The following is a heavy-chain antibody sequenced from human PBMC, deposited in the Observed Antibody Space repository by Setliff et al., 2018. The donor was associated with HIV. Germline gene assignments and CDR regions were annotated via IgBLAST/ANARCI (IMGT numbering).Heavy chain of an antibody. CDR3: ARDHDSSAYTYFDY. CDR2: IIPIFGTA. CDR1: GGTFSSYA. J-gene: IGHJ4*02. D-gene: IGHD3-22*01. Sequence: GASVKVSCKASGGTFSSYAISWVRQAPGQGLEWMGGIIPIFGTANYAQKFQGRVTITADKSTSTVYMELRSLRSEDTAVYYCARDHDSSAYTYFDYWGQGTLVTVSS. V-gene: IGHV1-69*06.